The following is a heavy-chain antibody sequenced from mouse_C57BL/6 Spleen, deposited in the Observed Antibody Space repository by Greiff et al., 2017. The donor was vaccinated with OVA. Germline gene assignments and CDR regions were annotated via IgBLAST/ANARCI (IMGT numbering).Heavy chain of an antibody. J-gene: IGHJ2*01. CDR2: INPKTGGT. D-gene: IGHD2-4*01. CDR1: GYTFTDYY. V-gene: IGHV1-26*01. Sequence: EVQLQQSGPELVKPGASVKISCKASGYTFTDYYMNWVKQSHGKSLEWIGDINPKTGGTSYNQKFKGKATLTVDKSSSTAYMELRSLTSEDSAVYYCARSYDYDRYFDDWGQGTTLTVSS. CDR3: ARSYDYDRYFDD.